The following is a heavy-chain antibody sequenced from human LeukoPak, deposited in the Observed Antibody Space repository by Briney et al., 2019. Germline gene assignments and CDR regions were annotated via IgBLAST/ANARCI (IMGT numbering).Heavy chain of an antibody. V-gene: IGHV4-59*08. CDR3: ARHRSAAAMFDP. D-gene: IGHD6-13*01. Sequence: SETLSLTCTVSGGSISSYYWSWIRQPPGKGLEWIGYIYYSGSTNYNPSLKSRVTISVDTSKNQFSLKLSSVTAADTAVYYCARHRSAAAMFDPWGQGTLVTVSS. CDR2: IYYSGST. CDR1: GGSISSYY. J-gene: IGHJ5*02.